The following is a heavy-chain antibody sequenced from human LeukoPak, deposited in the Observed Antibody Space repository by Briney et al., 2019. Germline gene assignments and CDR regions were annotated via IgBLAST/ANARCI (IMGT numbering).Heavy chain of an antibody. D-gene: IGHD3-16*01. CDR3: ARVFGLRVGQYYFDY. CDR1: GGSISSGGYS. V-gene: IGHV4-30-2*01. Sequence: SETLSLTCAVSGGSISSGGYSWSWIRQPPGKGLEWIGYIYHSGSTYYNPSLKSRVAISVDRSKNQFSLKLSSVTAADTAVYYCARVFGLRVGQYYFDYWGQGTLVTVFS. J-gene: IGHJ4*02. CDR2: IYHSGST.